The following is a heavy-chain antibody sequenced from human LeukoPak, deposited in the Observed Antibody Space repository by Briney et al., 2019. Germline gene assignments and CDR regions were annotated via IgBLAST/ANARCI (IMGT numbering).Heavy chain of an antibody. Sequence: PSETLSLTCTVSGDSISSSSYYWGWIRQPPGKGLEWIGTIYYSGSTFYNPSLKSRVTISVDTSKNQFSLKLTSVTAADTAVYYCARAPTITFFDYWGQGTLVTVSS. D-gene: IGHD3-10*01. J-gene: IGHJ4*02. CDR2: IYYSGST. V-gene: IGHV4-39*07. CDR3: ARAPTITFFDY. CDR1: GDSISSSSYY.